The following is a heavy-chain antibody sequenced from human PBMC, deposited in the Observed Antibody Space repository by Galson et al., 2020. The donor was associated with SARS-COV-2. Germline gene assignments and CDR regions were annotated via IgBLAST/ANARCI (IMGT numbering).Heavy chain of an antibody. CDR1: GFTFSSYA. CDR2: ISYDGSNK. Sequence: SCAASGFTFSSYAMHWVRQAPGKGLEWVAVISYDGSNKYYADSVKGRFTISRDNSKNTLYLQMNSLRAEDTAVYYCARDFGPAYYDFWSGFNYYYYGMDVWGQGTTVTVSS. D-gene: IGHD3-3*01. CDR3: ARDFGPAYYDFWSGFNYYYYGMDV. V-gene: IGHV3-30*04. J-gene: IGHJ6*02.